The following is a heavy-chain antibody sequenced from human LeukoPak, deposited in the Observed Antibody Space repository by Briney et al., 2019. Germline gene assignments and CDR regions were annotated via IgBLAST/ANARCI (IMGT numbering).Heavy chain of an antibody. D-gene: IGHD3-3*01. CDR2: IYYSGST. J-gene: IGHJ4*02. Sequence: SETLSLTCTVSGGSISSSSYYWGWIRQPPGKGLEWFGSIYYSGSTYYNPSLKSRVTISVDTSKNQFSLKLSSVTAADTAVYYCASSITIFGVVTGPTWGQGTLVTVSS. CDR3: ASSITIFGVVTGPT. V-gene: IGHV4-39*01. CDR1: GGSISSSSYY.